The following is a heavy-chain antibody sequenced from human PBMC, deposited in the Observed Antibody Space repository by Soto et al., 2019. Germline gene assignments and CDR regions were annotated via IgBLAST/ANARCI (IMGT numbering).Heavy chain of an antibody. D-gene: IGHD3-16*02. CDR1: GGSFSGYY. V-gene: IGHV4-34*01. J-gene: IGHJ3*02. CDR3: ARLTGYVHYVWGSYRNDAFDI. Sequence: KTSETLSLTCAVYGGSFSGYYWSWIRQPPGKGLEWIGEINHSGSTNYNPSLKSRVTISVDTSKNQFSLKLSSVTAADTAVYYCARLTGYVHYVWGSYRNDAFDIWGQGTMVT. CDR2: INHSGST.